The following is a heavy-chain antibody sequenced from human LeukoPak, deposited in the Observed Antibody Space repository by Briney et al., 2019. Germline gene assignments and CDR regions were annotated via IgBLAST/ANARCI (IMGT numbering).Heavy chain of an antibody. CDR1: GYTFTSYA. CDR3: ARGPYYYDSSGPDFDP. CDR2: INTNTGNP. J-gene: IGHJ5*02. Sequence: ASVKVSCKASGYTFTSYAMNWVRQAPGQGLEWMGWINTNTGNPTYAQGFTGRFVFSLDTSVSTAYLRISSLKAEDTAVYYCARGPYYYDSSGPDFDPWGQGTLVTVSS. D-gene: IGHD3-22*01. V-gene: IGHV7-4-1*02.